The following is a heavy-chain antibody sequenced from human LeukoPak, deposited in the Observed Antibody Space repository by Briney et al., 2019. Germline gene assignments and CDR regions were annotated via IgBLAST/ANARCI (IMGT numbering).Heavy chain of an antibody. CDR2: ISGSGGST. Sequence: PGGSLRLSCVASGFTFSSYGMSWVRQAPGKGLEWVSGISGSGGSTFYADSLKGRFTISRDNSKSTVYLQMSSLRVEDTAVYYCAKRSGTYRVYYDYWGQGTLVTVSS. V-gene: IGHV3-23*01. CDR1: GFTFSSYG. D-gene: IGHD1-26*01. CDR3: AKRSGTYRVYYDY. J-gene: IGHJ4*02.